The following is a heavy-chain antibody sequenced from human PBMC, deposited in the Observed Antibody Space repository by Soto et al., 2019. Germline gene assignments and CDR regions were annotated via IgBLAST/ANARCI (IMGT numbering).Heavy chain of an antibody. CDR3: APHVSCSGGSCQYDAFAI. CDR2: ITADGGT. D-gene: IGHD2-15*01. J-gene: IGHJ3*02. Sequence: EVQVLESGGGLVQPGGSLRLSCEGSGFTVSSHAMTWSRQAPGKGPEWVSTITADGGTYYADSVKGRFAMSRDTSEHTLYLRMNSLGAEDTAAYYCAPHVSCSGGSCQYDAFAIRGQGTMVTVSS. V-gene: IGHV3-23*01. CDR1: GFTVSSHA.